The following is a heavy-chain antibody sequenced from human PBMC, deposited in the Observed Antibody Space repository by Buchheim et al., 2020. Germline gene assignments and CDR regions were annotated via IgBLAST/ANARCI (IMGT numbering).Heavy chain of an antibody. D-gene: IGHD2-2*01. CDR3: AREETIVVVPAAIDY. V-gene: IGHV3-48*01. CDR1: GFTFSSYS. J-gene: IGHJ4*02. Sequence: EVQLVESGGGLVQPGGSLRLSCAASGFTFSSYSMNWVRQAPGKGLEWVSYISSSSRTIYYADSVKGRFTISRDKAKKSMDLKMNSLRAEDTAVYYCAREETIVVVPAAIDYWGQGTL. CDR2: ISSSSRTI.